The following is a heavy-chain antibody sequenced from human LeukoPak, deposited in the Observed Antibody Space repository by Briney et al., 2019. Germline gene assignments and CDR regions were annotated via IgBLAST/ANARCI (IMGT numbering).Heavy chain of an antibody. V-gene: IGHV3-33*06. D-gene: IGHD1-26*01. CDR3: AKDELLVGASDSFDY. J-gene: IGHJ4*02. Sequence: GRSLRLSCEASGFTFSNYGMHWVRQAPGEGLEWVAGVWYDGNNKYYADSVKGRFTISRDNSKNTLSLQMNSLRAEDTAVYYCAKDELLVGASDSFDYWGQGTLVTVSS. CDR2: VWYDGNNK. CDR1: GFTFSNYG.